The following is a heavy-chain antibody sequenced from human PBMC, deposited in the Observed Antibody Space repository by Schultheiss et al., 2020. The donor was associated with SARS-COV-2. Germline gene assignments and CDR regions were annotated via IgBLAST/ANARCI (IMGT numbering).Heavy chain of an antibody. V-gene: IGHV3-7*03. J-gene: IGHJ4*02. D-gene: IGHD6-13*01. CDR2: INQDGSET. CDR3: ATAATAAH. CDR1: GFSFSSNW. Sequence: GGSLRLSCAASGFSFSSNWMGWVRQAPGKGRESVAYINQDGSETYYVDSVKGRFTISRDNAKNSLFLQMNSLRAEDTAVFYCATAATAAHWGQGTLVTVSS.